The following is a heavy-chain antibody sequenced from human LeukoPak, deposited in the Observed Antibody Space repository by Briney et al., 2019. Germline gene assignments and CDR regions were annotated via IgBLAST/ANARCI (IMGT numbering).Heavy chain of an antibody. CDR1: GYTFTSYG. CDR3: ARDYRYYYGSGSYDY. V-gene: IGHV1-18*01. CDR2: ISAYNGNT. Sequence: ASVKVSCKASGYTFTSYGISWVRQAPGQGPEWMGWISAYNGNTNYAQKLQGRVTMTTDTSTSTAYMVLRSLRSDDTAVYYCARDYRYYYGSGSYDYWGQGTLVTVSS. D-gene: IGHD3-10*01. J-gene: IGHJ4*02.